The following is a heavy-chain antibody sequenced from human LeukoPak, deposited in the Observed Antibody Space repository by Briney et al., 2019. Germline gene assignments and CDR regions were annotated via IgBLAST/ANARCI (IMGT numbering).Heavy chain of an antibody. CDR3: VRADGRSYGLFDS. CDR1: GFTFSSYA. J-gene: IGHJ4*02. V-gene: IGHV3-30*01. CDR2: ISYDGSNK. D-gene: IGHD5-18*01. Sequence: GGSLRLSCAASGFTFSSYAMHWVRQAPGKGLEWVAVISYDGSNKYYADSVKGRFTISRDNSKNTLYLQMNSLRAEDTAVYHCVRADGRSYGLFDSWGRGTLVIVSS.